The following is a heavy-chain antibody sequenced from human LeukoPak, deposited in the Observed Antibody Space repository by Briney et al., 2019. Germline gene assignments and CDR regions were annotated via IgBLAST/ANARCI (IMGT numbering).Heavy chain of an antibody. CDR3: ARVPYDYGDHGLSFDI. J-gene: IGHJ3*02. CDR1: GYSISSGYY. V-gene: IGHV4-38-2*02. CDR2: IHHSGST. Sequence: SETLSLTCTVSGYSISSGYYWGWMRQPPGKGLEWIASIHHSGSTYYSPSLKSRVTISVDTSKNQFSLKLSSVTAADTAVYYCARVPYDYGDHGLSFDIWGQGTMVTVSS. D-gene: IGHD4-17*01.